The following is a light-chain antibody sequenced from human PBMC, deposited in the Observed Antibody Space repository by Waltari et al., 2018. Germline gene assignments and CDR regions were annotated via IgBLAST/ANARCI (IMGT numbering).Light chain of an antibody. J-gene: IGKJ2*01. Sequence: DIQMTQSPSTLSASVGDRVTITCRASQRISSWLAWYQQKPGKAPKLLIYKASSLKSGVPSRFSGSGSGTEFTLSISILQPDDFATYYCQQYHTLYTFGEGTKVEIK. V-gene: IGKV1-5*03. CDR3: QQYHTLYT. CDR2: KAS. CDR1: QRISSW.